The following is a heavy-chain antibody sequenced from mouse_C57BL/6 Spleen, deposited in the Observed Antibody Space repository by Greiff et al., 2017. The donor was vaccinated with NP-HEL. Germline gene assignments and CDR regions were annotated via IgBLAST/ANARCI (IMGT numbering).Heavy chain of an antibody. D-gene: IGHD2-2*01. CDR3: ARGWLRYAMDY. CDR1: GFTFSDYG. V-gene: IGHV5-17*01. J-gene: IGHJ4*01. CDR2: ISSGSSTI. Sequence: EVMLVESGGGLVKPGGSLKLSCAASGFTFSDYGMHWVRQAPEKGLEWVAYISSGSSTIYYADTVKGRFTISRDNAKNTLFLQMTSLRSEDTAMYYCARGWLRYAMDYWGQGTSVTVSS.